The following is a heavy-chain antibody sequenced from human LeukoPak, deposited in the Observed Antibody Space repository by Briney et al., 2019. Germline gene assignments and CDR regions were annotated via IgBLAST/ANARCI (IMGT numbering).Heavy chain of an antibody. Sequence: GGSLRLSCAASGFTFSSYAMSWVRQAPGKGLEWVSAISGSGGSTYYADSVKGRFTISRDNSKNTLYLQMNSLRAEDTAVYYCAKTNSSGWYVGYYFDYWGQGTLVTVSS. D-gene: IGHD6-19*01. CDR3: AKTNSSGWYVGYYFDY. V-gene: IGHV3-23*01. CDR1: GFTFSSYA. J-gene: IGHJ4*02. CDR2: ISGSGGST.